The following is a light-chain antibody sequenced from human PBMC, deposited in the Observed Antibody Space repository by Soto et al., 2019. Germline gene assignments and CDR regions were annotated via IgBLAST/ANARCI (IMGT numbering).Light chain of an antibody. J-gene: IGLJ1*01. CDR3: CSYAGNNIFV. Sequence: QSALTQPASVSGSLGQSITISCTGSSSDVGTYYFVSWYQQHPGKVPKLMIYEGTKRPSGVSDGFSGSKSGNTASMTISGLQAEDEANYYCCSYAGNNIFVFGTGTKLTVL. CDR2: EGT. CDR1: SSDVGTYYF. V-gene: IGLV2-23*01.